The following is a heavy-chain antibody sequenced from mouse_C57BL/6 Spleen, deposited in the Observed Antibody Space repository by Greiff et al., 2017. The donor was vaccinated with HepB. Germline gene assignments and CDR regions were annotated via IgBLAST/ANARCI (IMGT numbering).Heavy chain of an antibody. V-gene: IGHV5-17*01. CDR2: ISSGSSTI. Sequence: EVKLVESGGGLVKPGGSLKLSCAASGFTFSDYGMHWVRQAPEKGLEWVAYISSGSSTIYYADTVKGRFTISRDNAKNTLFLQMTSPRSEDTAMYYCANLHYYGSSYGAMDYWGQGTSVTVSS. D-gene: IGHD1-1*01. J-gene: IGHJ4*01. CDR1: GFTFSDYG. CDR3: ANLHYYGSSYGAMDY.